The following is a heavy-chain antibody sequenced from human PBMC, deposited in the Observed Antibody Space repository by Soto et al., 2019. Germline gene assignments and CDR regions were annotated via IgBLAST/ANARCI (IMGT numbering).Heavy chain of an antibody. CDR3: ATELGEHPASPFDA. Sequence: QVQLVQSGADVKKPGSSVKVSCQASGVTFSSETLGWVRQAPGQGLEWVGGIIPLFGTASYAQKFQGRVTITVDESTSTVDMEFSSLRSDDTAVYFCATELGEHPASPFDAWGQGTLVTVSS. V-gene: IGHV1-69*01. J-gene: IGHJ4*02. CDR2: IIPLFGTA. CDR1: GVTFSSET. D-gene: IGHD3-10*01.